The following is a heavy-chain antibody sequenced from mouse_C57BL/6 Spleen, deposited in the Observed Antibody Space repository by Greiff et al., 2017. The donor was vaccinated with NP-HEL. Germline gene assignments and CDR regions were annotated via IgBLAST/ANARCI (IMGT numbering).Heavy chain of an antibody. CDR3: ARYYSNYWYFDV. Sequence: VQLQQSGAELVRPGASVKLSCKASGYTFTDYYINWVKQRPGQGLEWIARIYPGSGNTYYNEKFKGKATLTAEKSSSTAYMQLSSLTSEDSAVYVCARYYSNYWYFDVWGTGTTVTVSS. V-gene: IGHV1-76*01. J-gene: IGHJ1*03. CDR1: GYTFTDYY. D-gene: IGHD2-5*01. CDR2: IYPGSGNT.